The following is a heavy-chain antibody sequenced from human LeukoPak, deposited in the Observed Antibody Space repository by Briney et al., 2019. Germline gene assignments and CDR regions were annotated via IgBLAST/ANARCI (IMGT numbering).Heavy chain of an antibody. V-gene: IGHV3-11*01. Sequence: GGSLRLSCAASGFTFSDYYMSWIRQAPGKGLEWVSYISSSGSTIYYADSVEGLLTLSRDNAKNSLYLQMNSLRAEDAAVYSCASDRLFYSYGGNSAPDYWGQGTLVTVSS. CDR1: GFTFSDYY. CDR3: ASDRLFYSYGGNSAPDY. D-gene: IGHD4-23*01. J-gene: IGHJ4*02. CDR2: ISSSGSTI.